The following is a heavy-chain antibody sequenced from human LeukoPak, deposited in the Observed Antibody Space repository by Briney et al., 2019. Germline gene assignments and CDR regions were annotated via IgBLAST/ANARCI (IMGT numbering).Heavy chain of an antibody. CDR2: IDHTGST. D-gene: IGHD6-13*01. CDR1: DDSISIYY. J-gene: IGHJ6*03. Sequence: KSSETLSLTCSVSDDSISIYYWSWIRQPPGKGLEWIGYIDHTGSTNYNPSLNSRVTISRDTSKNHFSLEPSSVTAADTAVYFCARGRVSSSSWHSTYYYYFYMDVWGKGTTVTVSS. CDR3: ARGRVSSSSWHSTYYYYFYMDV. V-gene: IGHV4-59*01.